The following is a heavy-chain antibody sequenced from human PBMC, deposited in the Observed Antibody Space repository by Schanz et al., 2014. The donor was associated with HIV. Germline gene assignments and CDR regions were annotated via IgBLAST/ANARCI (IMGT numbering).Heavy chain of an antibody. CDR1: GFTFYTYA. V-gene: IGHV3-23*04. CDR3: AREREESIAYYYYGMDV. CDR2: ISDSGDGT. J-gene: IGHJ6*02. Sequence: VQLVESGGGVVRPGKSLRLSCAASGFTFYTYAMTWVRQAPGKGLEWVSTISDSGDGTYYADSMKGRVTISRDNSKNTLYLQMNSLRAEDTAVYYCAREREESIAYYYYGMDVWGQGTAVTVSS. D-gene: IGHD1-26*01.